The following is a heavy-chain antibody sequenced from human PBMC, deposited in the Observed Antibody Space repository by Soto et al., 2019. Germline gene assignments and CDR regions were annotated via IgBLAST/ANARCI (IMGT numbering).Heavy chain of an antibody. D-gene: IGHD1-26*01. Sequence: QVQLQESGPGLVKPSGTLSLTCAVSGGSISSSNWWSWVRQPPGKGLEWIGEIYHSGSTNYHPSLKSRVTIAVDKSKNQFSLKLSSVTAADPAVYYCARVSGSYYYGMDVWGQGTTVTVSS. CDR2: IYHSGST. CDR3: ARVSGSYYYGMDV. CDR1: GGSISSSNW. J-gene: IGHJ6*02. V-gene: IGHV4-4*02.